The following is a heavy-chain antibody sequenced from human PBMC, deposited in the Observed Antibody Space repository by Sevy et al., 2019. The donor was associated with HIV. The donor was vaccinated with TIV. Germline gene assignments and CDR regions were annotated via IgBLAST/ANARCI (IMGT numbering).Heavy chain of an antibody. Sequence: GGSLRLSCAASGFTFDDYAMHWVRQAPGKGLEWASGISWNSGSIGYADSVKGRFTISRDNAKNSLYLQMNSLRAEDTALYYCAKGISITNTKGAFDIWGQGTMVTVSS. CDR2: ISWNSGSI. J-gene: IGHJ3*02. D-gene: IGHD3-3*01. V-gene: IGHV3-9*01. CDR3: AKGISITNTKGAFDI. CDR1: GFTFDDYA.